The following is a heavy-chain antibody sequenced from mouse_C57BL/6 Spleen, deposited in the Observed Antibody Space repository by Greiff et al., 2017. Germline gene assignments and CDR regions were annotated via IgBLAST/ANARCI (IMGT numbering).Heavy chain of an antibody. Sequence: QVQLQQSGTELVKPGASVKLSCKASGYTFTSYWMHWVKQRPGQGLEWIGNINPSNGGTNYNEKFKSKATLTVDKSSSTAYMQLSSLTSEDSAVYDCARSVSSYGGNYWYFDVWGTGTTVTVSS. CDR2: INPSNGGT. J-gene: IGHJ1*03. V-gene: IGHV1-53*01. CDR1: GYTFTSYW. D-gene: IGHD1-1*01. CDR3: ARSVSSYGGNYWYFDV.